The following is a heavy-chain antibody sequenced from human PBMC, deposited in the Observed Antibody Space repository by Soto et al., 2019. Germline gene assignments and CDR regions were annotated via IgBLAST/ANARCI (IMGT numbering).Heavy chain of an antibody. CDR1: GFTFSSYA. D-gene: IGHD3-22*01. Sequence: GGSLRLSCAASGFTFSSYALTWVHQAPGKGLEWVSTISGSGGSTYYADSVKGRFTISRDNSKNTLYLQMNSLRAEDTAVYYCAKDLYYYDSSGYHFGGNWFDPWGQGTLVTVSS. J-gene: IGHJ5*02. CDR2: ISGSGGST. CDR3: AKDLYYYDSSGYHFGGNWFDP. V-gene: IGHV3-23*01.